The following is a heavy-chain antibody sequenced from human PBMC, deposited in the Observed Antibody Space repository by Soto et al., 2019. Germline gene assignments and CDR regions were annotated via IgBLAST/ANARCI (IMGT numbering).Heavy chain of an antibody. Sequence: EVQLVESGGGLVPPGGSVRLSCAASGFIFKMYWMHWVRQSPGKGLVWISRIYNDGTYSDYADSVRGRFTISGDNVNDTLNLQMNNLRAEDSGLYYCTRGPRPISTGTGAYWGQGTQVTVSS. CDR2: IYNDGTYS. V-gene: IGHV3-74*01. CDR3: TRGPRPISTGTGAY. CDR1: GFIFKMYW. D-gene: IGHD3-10*01. J-gene: IGHJ4*02.